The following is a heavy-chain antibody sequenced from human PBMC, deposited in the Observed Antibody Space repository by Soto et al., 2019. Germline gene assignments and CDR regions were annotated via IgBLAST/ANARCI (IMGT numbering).Heavy chain of an antibody. CDR3: GRSGETVVVPTA. CDR1: GGSISSGGYY. V-gene: IGHV4-31*03. J-gene: IGHJ4*02. Sequence: PSETLSLTCSVSGGSISSGGYYWSWIRQHPGKGLEWIGYIYYSGSTYYNPSLKSRLTISVDTSKNQFSLRLSSVTAADTAVYYCGRSGETVVVPTAWGQGTLVTVS. D-gene: IGHD2-2*01. CDR2: IYYSGST.